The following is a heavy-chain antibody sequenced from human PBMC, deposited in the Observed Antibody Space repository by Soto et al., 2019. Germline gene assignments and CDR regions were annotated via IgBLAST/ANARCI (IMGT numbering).Heavy chain of an antibody. D-gene: IGHD5-18*01. Sequence: ASVKVSCKASGYTFTGNYIHWVRQAPGQGLEWMGWINPNSGGTNYAQKFQGWVTMTRDTSISTAYMELSRLRSDDTAVYYCARAGGGYSYGSHFDYWGQGTLVTVSS. CDR3: ARAGGGYSYGSHFDY. J-gene: IGHJ4*02. V-gene: IGHV1-2*04. CDR1: GYTFTGNY. CDR2: INPNSGGT.